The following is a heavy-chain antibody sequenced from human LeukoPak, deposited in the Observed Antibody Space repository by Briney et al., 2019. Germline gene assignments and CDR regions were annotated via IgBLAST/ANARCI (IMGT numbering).Heavy chain of an antibody. CDR2: IYSSGST. Sequence: SETLSLTCTVSGGSTSSTSYYWGWIRQPPGKDLEWIGSIYSSGSTYYNPSLKSRVTISIDTSKNQFSLKLSSVTAADTAVYYCARDNPHSNSPYYFDYWGQGTLVTVSS. CDR3: ARDNPHSNSPYYFDY. CDR1: GGSTSSTSYY. D-gene: IGHD4-11*01. J-gene: IGHJ4*02. V-gene: IGHV4-39*07.